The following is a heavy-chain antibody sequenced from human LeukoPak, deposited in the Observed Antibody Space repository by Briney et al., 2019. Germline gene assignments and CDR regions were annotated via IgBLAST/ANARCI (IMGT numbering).Heavy chain of an antibody. J-gene: IGHJ4*02. D-gene: IGHD4-23*01. CDR3: ARDTGTVVDY. Sequence: SETLSLTCTVSGGXISTYYCSWIRQPPGKGLEWIGYIYYSGSTNYNPSLKSRVTTSVDTSKNQFSLKLSSVTAADTAVYYCARDTGTVVDYWGQGTLVTVSS. V-gene: IGHV4-59*01. CDR2: IYYSGST. CDR1: GGXISTYY.